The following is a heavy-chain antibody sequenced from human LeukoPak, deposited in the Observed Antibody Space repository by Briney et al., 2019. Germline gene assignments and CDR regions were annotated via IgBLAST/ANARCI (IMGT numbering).Heavy chain of an antibody. CDR2: VSWNGGTI. Sequence: GGSLRLSCAASGFTFEDCAMHWVRQAPGRGLEWVSGVSWNGGTIGHADSVKGRFTISRDNTKNSLYLQMNSLTTEDTDFYYCVNARQGTAAQIDYWGQGTLVTASS. CDR1: GFTFEDCA. D-gene: IGHD6-6*01. CDR3: VNARQGTAAQIDY. V-gene: IGHV3-9*01. J-gene: IGHJ4*02.